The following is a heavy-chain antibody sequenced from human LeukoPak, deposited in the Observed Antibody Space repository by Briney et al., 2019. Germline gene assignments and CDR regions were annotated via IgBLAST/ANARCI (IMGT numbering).Heavy chain of an antibody. J-gene: IGHJ4*02. V-gene: IGHV1-2*02. CDR2: INPNSGGT. CDR1: GYTFTGYY. CDR3: ARDSSSGWYHGFDY. Sequence: ASVTVSSKASGYTFTGYYMHWVRQAPGQGLEWVGWINPNSGGTNYAQKFQGRVTMTRDTSISTAYMELSRLRSDDTAVYYCARDSSSGWYHGFDYWGQGTLVTVSS. D-gene: IGHD6-19*01.